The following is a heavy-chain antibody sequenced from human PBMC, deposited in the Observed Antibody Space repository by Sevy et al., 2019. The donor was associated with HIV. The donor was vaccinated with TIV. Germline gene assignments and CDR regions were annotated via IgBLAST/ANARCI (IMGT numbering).Heavy chain of an antibody. CDR3: ARGAKGTLPSYYYYGMDV. CDR2: IYPGDSDT. Sequence: GESLKISCRGSGYSFSSYWFVWVRQMPGKGLEWMGIIYPGDSDTIYSPAFQGQVSISVDKSISTADLHWSSLKASDTAMYDCARGAKGTLPSYYYYGMDVWGQGTTVTVSS. V-gene: IGHV5-51*01. J-gene: IGHJ6*02. CDR1: GYSFSSYW.